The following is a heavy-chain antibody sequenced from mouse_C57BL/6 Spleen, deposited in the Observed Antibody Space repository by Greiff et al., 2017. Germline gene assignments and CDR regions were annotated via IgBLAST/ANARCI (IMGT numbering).Heavy chain of an antibody. CDR1: GYTFTDYN. CDR3: ARTGYYGSYAMDY. CDR2: INPNNGGT. V-gene: IGHV1-22*01. D-gene: IGHD1-1*01. J-gene: IGHJ4*01. Sequence: VQLKESGPELVKPGASVKMSCKASGYTFTDYNMHWVKQSHGKSLEWIGYINPNNGGTSYNQKFKGKATLTVNKSASTAYMELRSLTSEDSAVYYCARTGYYGSYAMDYWGQGTSVTVSS.